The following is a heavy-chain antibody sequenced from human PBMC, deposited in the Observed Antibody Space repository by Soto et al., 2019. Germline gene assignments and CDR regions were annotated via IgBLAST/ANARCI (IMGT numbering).Heavy chain of an antibody. V-gene: IGHV4-34*01. Sequence: QVQLQQWGAGLLKPSETLSLTCAVYGGSFSGYYWSWIRQPPGRGLECIGEINHSGSTNYNPSIKRRATWSVHTPTTESALKLSSVTPAYTAVYSSARGEPYSGRCYHDSGGRATLVTVSS. CDR3: ARGEPYSGRCYHDS. D-gene: IGHD6-13*01. CDR1: GGSFSGYY. CDR2: INHSGST. J-gene: IGHJ4*02.